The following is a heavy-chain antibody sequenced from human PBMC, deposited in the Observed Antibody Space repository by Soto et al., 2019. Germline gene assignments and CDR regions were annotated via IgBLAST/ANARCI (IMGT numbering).Heavy chain of an antibody. CDR1: GFTFSAHY. Sequence: GGSLRLSCAASGFTFSAHYMSWIRQAPGKGLEWVSYISSSSSYIYYADSVKGRFTISRDNAKNSLYLQMNSLRAEDTAVYYCARDLHDYVSFRFDPWGQGTLVTVSS. CDR2: ISSSSSYI. D-gene: IGHD3-16*01. V-gene: IGHV3-11*06. J-gene: IGHJ5*02. CDR3: ARDLHDYVSFRFDP.